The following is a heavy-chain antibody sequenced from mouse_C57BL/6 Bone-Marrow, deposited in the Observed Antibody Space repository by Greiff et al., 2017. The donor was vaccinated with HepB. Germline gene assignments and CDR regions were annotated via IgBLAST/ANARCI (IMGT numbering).Heavy chain of an antibody. CDR1: GYSITSGYY. J-gene: IGHJ2*01. V-gene: IGHV3-6*01. CDR2: ISYDGSN. CDR3: AGGGRGFDY. Sequence: EVKLQESGPGLVKPSQSLSLTCSVTGYSITSGYYWNWIRQFPGNKLEWMGYISYDGSNNYNPSLKNRISITRDTSKNQFFLKLNSVTTEDTATYYCAGGGRGFDYWGQGTTLTVSS. D-gene: IGHD3-3*01.